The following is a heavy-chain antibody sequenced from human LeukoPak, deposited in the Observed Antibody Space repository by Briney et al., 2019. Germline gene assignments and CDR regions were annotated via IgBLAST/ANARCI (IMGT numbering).Heavy chain of an antibody. V-gene: IGHV1-2*02. D-gene: IGHD3-3*01. Sequence: GASVKVSCKASGYSFADFLIHWVRQAPGQGLEWVGWIHPNSGGTNYAPNYQGRVTMTRDTSISTAYMELSGLRSDDTAVYSCARAVGRSGPNAFDVWGQGAMVTVSS. CDR1: GYSFADFL. CDR2: IHPNSGGT. CDR3: ARAVGRSGPNAFDV. J-gene: IGHJ3*01.